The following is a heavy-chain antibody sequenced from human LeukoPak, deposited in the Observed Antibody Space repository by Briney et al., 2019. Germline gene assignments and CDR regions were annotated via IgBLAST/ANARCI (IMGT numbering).Heavy chain of an antibody. J-gene: IGHJ3*01. CDR1: GFIFSDHP. Sequence: GGSLRLSCAASGFIFSDHPMGWIRQAPGKGLEWLSYTRVSDNKLYYADSVKGRFTISRDNAQTSLYLQMNSLRAEDTAVYYCARRIMGTSGHAFDFWGQGTMVTVSS. V-gene: IGHV3-11*01. CDR2: TRVSDNKL. D-gene: IGHD2-8*01. CDR3: ARRIMGTSGHAFDF.